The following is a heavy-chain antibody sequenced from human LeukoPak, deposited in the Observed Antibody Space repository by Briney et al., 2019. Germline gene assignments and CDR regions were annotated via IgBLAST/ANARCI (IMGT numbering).Heavy chain of an antibody. Sequence: GGSLRLSCAASGFTFSSYAMSWVRQAPGKGLEWVSAISGSGGSTYYADSVKGRFTISRDNAKNSLYLQMNSLRAEDTAVYYCARDGPGGYYYYYMDVWGKGTTVTVSS. J-gene: IGHJ6*03. D-gene: IGHD1-14*01. CDR1: GFTFSSYA. CDR3: ARDGPGGYYYYYMDV. CDR2: ISGSGGST. V-gene: IGHV3-23*01.